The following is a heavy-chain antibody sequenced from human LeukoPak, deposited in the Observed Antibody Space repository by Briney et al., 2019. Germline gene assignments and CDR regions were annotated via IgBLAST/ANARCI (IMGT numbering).Heavy chain of an antibody. Sequence: PGGSLRLSCAASGLTFDDYAMHWVRQTPGKGLEWVSVMRWNGVDISYADSVKGRFIISRDSSKTSLFLQMNSLRTEDTALYYCARERDSFDIWGQGTMVTVST. CDR1: GLTFDDYA. CDR3: ARERDSFDI. V-gene: IGHV3-43*02. CDR2: MRWNGVDI. J-gene: IGHJ3*02.